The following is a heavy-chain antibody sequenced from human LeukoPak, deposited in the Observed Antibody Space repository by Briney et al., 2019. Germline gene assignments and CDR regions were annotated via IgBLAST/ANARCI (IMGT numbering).Heavy chain of an antibody. Sequence: SETLSLTCSVSGGSIRTNTNYWGWNSSNYWGWIRQPPGKGLEWIWSIHYSGTTYYHPSLQSRLTISVDTSKNQFSLKVTSVTAADTALYYCARQRDTASVGAFDIWGQGTLVTVSS. CDR3: ARQRDTASVGAFDI. D-gene: IGHD5-18*01. J-gene: IGHJ3*02. CDR1: GGSIRTNTNYWGWNSSNY. V-gene: IGHV4-39*01. CDR2: IHYSGTT.